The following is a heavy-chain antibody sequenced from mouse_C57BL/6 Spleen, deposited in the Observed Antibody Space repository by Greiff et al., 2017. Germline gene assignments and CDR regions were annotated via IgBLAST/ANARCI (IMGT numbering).Heavy chain of an antibody. Sequence: EVQLQQSGAELVRPGASVKLSCTASGFNIKDDYMHWVKQRPEQGLEWIGWIDPENGDTEYASQFQGKATITADTSSNTAYLQLSSLTSADTAVYYCTIECGASYLYYFDYWGKGTTLTVSS. CDR2: IDPENGDT. D-gene: IGHD2-12*01. J-gene: IGHJ2*01. CDR1: GFNIKDDY. V-gene: IGHV14-4*01. CDR3: TIECGASYLYYFDY.